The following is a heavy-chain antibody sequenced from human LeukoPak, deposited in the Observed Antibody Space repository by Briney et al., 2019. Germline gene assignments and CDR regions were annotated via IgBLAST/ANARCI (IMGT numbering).Heavy chain of an antibody. CDR1: EFTFSNYA. CDR3: AKEVRNVAAADY. V-gene: IGHV3-23*01. J-gene: IGHJ4*02. D-gene: IGHD2-15*01. CDR2: ISNSGGTT. Sequence: GGSLRFSCAASEFTFSNYAMSWVRQPPGKGLEWVSAISNSGGTTYYADSVKGRFTISRDNSKNTLYLQMNSLRAEDTAVYYCAKEVRNVAAADYWGQGTLVTVSS.